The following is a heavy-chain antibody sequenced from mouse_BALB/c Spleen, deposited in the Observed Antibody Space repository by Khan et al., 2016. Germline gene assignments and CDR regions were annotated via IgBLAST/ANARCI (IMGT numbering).Heavy chain of an antibody. D-gene: IGHD1-1*01. Sequence: EVELVESGGGLVKPGGSLKLSCAASGFTFSTYAMSWVRQTPEKRLEWVASISSGGTTYYPDSLKGRFTISRDNARNILYVQMSSLRSEDTAMYYCARGVTTVVDYFDYWVQGTTLTVSS. CDR3: ARGVTTVVDYFDY. CDR2: ISSGGTT. CDR1: GFTFSTYA. V-gene: IGHV5-6-5*01. J-gene: IGHJ2*01.